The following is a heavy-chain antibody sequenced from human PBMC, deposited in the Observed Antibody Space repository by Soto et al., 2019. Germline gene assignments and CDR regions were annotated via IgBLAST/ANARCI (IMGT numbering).Heavy chain of an antibody. V-gene: IGHV1-24*01. J-gene: IGHJ1*01. CDR1: GYTLTELS. D-gene: IGHD3-10*01. CDR3: AIIRAKYVPDHFQH. Sequence: ASVKVSCTVSGYTLTELSMHWVRQAPGKGLEWMGGFDPEDGETIYAQKFQGRVTMTEDTSTDTAYMELSSLRSEDTAVYYCAIIRAKYVPDHFQHWGQGTLVTVSS. CDR2: FDPEDGET.